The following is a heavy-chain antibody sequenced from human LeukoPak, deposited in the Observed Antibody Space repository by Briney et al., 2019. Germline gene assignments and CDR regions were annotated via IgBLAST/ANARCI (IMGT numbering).Heavy chain of an antibody. V-gene: IGHV1-2*02. CDR2: INPNSGGT. CDR3: GRSFGNYYGSGTPPLYFDY. J-gene: IGHJ4*02. CDR1: GYTFTGYY. D-gene: IGHD3-10*01. Sequence: ASVKVSCKASGYTFTGYYMHWVRQAPGQGLEWMGWINPNSGGTNYAQKFQARVTMTTDTSTSIAYMELRSLRYDDTAVYFCGRSFGNYYGSGTPPLYFDYWGQGTLVTVSS.